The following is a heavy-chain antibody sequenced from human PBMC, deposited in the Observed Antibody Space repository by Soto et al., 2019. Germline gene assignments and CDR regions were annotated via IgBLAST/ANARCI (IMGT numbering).Heavy chain of an antibody. CDR3: SNWFDP. CDR2: INGDGSTT. V-gene: IGHV3-74*01. J-gene: IGHJ5*02. Sequence: EVQLVESGGGLVQPGGSLRLSCAASGFTFSSYWMHWVRQAPGKGLVWVSRINGDGSTTGYADSVKGRFTISRDNAKNTLYRQMNSLRAEYTAVYYCSNWFDPWGQGTLVTVSS. CDR1: GFTFSSYW.